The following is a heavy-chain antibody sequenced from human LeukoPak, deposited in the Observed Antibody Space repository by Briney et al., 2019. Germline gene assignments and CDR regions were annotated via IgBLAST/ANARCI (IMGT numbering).Heavy chain of an antibody. Sequence: PGRSLRLSCAASGFTFSSYDMHWVRQAPGKGLEWVAVISYDGSNKYYADSVKGRFTISRDNSKNTLYLQMNSLRAEDTAVYYCAMRPTIVVVPAASFGAFDIWGQGTMVTVSS. CDR1: GFTFSSYD. CDR3: AMRPTIVVVPAASFGAFDI. J-gene: IGHJ3*02. D-gene: IGHD2-2*01. CDR2: ISYDGSNK. V-gene: IGHV3-30*03.